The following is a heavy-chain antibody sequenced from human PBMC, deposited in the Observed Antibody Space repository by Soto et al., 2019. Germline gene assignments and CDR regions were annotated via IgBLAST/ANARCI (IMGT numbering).Heavy chain of an antibody. CDR3: IQSRCGGDCLQSYASYYYYGMDV. J-gene: IGHJ6*02. Sequence: QITLKESGPTLVKPTQTLTLTCTFSAFSLSTGGVGVGWIRQPPGKALEWLALIYWDDDKRYSPSLRSRLTITQDTSKNQVVLTMTNMYPVDTATYYCIQSRCGGDCLQSYASYYYYGMDVWGQGTTVTVSS. CDR1: AFSLSTGGVG. CDR2: IYWDDDK. V-gene: IGHV2-5*02. D-gene: IGHD2-21*02.